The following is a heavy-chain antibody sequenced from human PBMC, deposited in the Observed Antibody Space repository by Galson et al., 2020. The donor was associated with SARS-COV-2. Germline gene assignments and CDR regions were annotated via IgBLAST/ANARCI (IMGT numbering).Heavy chain of an antibody. J-gene: IGHJ6*03. V-gene: IGHV3-30*01. Sequence: GGSLRLSCAASGFTFRSYILHWVRQAPGKGLEWVASISHDGGEKYYADSVKGRFTISRDNSQNTVSLQMNSLRVEDTPMYYCARAPLIEFVSLGYLDLWGKGTTVTVSS. D-gene: IGHD2-15*01. CDR1: GFTFRSYI. CDR2: ISHDGGEK. CDR3: ARAPLIEFVSLGYLDL.